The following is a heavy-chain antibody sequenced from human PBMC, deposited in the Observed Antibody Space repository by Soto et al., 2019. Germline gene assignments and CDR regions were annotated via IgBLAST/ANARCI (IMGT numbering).Heavy chain of an antibody. CDR3: AREKPPNPLLFSDAFDI. V-gene: IGHV6-1*01. D-gene: IGHD3-10*01. CDR1: GDSVSSNSAA. CDR2: TYYRSKWYN. Sequence: PSQTLSLTCAISGDSVSSNSAAWNWIRQSPSRGLEWLGRTYYRSKWYNDYAVSVKSRITINPDTSKNQFSLQLNSVTPEDMAVYYCAREKPPNPLLFSDAFDIWGQGTMVNVSS. J-gene: IGHJ3*02.